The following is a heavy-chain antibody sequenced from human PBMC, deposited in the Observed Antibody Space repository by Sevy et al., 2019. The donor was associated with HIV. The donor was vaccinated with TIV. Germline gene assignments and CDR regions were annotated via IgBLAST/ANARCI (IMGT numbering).Heavy chain of an antibody. CDR1: GFTFSSYW. D-gene: IGHD3-22*01. J-gene: IGHJ4*02. V-gene: IGHV3-7*04. CDR3: ARGNSGSFDY. Sequence: GGSLRLSCAASGFTFSSYWMHWVRQAPGKGLEWVANIKQDESKKYYVASVEGRFTISSDNAKDSLYLQMNSLRPGETAGYYCARGNSGSFDYWGQGTLVTVSS. CDR2: IKQDESKK.